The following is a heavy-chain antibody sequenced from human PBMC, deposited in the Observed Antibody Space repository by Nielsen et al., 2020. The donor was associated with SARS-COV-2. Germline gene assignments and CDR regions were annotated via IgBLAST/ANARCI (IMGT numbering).Heavy chain of an antibody. J-gene: IGHJ5*02. CDR3: AKEKDYGSFDP. V-gene: IGHV3-30-3*01. D-gene: IGHD4-17*01. CDR1: GFTFSSYA. CDR2: ISYDGSNK. Sequence: GESLKISCAASGFTFSSYAMHWVRQAPGKGLEWVAVISYDGSNKYYADSVKGRFTISRDNSKNTLYLQMNSLRAEDTAVYYCAKEKDYGSFDPWGQGTLVTVSS.